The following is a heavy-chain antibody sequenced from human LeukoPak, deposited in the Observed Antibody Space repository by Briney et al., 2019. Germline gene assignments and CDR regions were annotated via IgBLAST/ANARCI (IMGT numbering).Heavy chain of an antibody. J-gene: IGHJ3*02. D-gene: IGHD2-15*01. CDR2: ISHSGVTT. V-gene: IGHV3-23*01. CDR3: AKAPPPYCSGGSCFDAFDI. Sequence: GGSLRLSCAASGFTFDDYGMSWVRQAPGKGLEWVSAISHSGVTTYYADSVKGRFTISRDNSKNTLYLQMNSLRAEDTAVYYCAKAPPPYCSGGSCFDAFDIWGQGTMVTVSS. CDR1: GFTFDDYG.